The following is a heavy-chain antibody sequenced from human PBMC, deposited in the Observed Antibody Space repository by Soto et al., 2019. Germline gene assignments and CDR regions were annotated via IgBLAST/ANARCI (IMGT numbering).Heavy chain of an antibody. CDR2: INGGTGQT. J-gene: IGHJ6*02. CDR1: GYTFSTHA. CDR3: ARGKGMEENYYYYGLDI. V-gene: IGHV1-3*01. D-gene: IGHD1-1*01. Sequence: AAGKVSCKASGYTFSTHAMHWVRQAPGQSLEWMGWINGGTGQTKHSHRFQDRISITRDTSANTAYMELSSLRSEDTAVYYCARGKGMEENYYYYGLDIWGQGTTVTVSS.